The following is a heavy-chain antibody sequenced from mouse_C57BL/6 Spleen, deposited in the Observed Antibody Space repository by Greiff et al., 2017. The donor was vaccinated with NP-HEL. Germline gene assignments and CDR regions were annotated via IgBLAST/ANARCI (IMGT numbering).Heavy chain of an antibody. J-gene: IGHJ3*01. D-gene: IGHD4-1*01. CDR1: GFTFSSYG. V-gene: IGHV5-6*01. CDR3: ARRETGAWFAY. CDR2: ISSGGSYT. Sequence: EVQLVESGGDLVKPGGSLKLSCAASGFTFSSYGMSWVRQTPDKRLEWVATISSGGSYTYYPDSVKGRFTISRDNAKNTLYLQMSSLKSEDTAMYYCARRETGAWFAYWGQGTLVTVSA.